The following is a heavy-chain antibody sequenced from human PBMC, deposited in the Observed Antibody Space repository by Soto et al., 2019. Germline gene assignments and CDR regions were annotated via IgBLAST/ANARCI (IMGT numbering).Heavy chain of an antibody. Sequence: ASVKVSCKSSGYIFSDHGITWVRQAPGQGREWRGWISAYNGNTDYAQKFQDRLTWATDTSTSTAYMELRSLRSDDTALYYCARPVTSPDHLDIWGQGTMVTVSS. J-gene: IGHJ3*02. CDR1: GYIFSDHG. V-gene: IGHV1-18*01. CDR3: ARPVTSPDHLDI. D-gene: IGHD4-4*01. CDR2: ISAYNGNT.